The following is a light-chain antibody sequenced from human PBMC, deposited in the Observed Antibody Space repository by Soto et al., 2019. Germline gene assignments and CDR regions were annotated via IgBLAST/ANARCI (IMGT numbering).Light chain of an antibody. J-gene: IGKJ3*01. CDR1: QSVLYSSNNKNY. CDR3: QQYYSTLT. Sequence: DIVMTQSPDSLAVSLGERATINCKSSQSVLYSSNNKNYLAWYQQKPGQPPKLLIYWASTRESGVPDRFSGSGSGTDFTLTSSSLQAEDVAVYYCQQYYSTLTFGPVAKVYIK. CDR2: WAS. V-gene: IGKV4-1*01.